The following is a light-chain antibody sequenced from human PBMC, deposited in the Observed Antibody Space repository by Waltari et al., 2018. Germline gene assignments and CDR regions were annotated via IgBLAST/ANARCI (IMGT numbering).Light chain of an antibody. V-gene: IGKV4-1*01. Sequence: DIVMTKSPDSLAVSLGERATINCKSSQSVLHSSNNKNYLAWDQQKPGQPPKLPIYWASTRESGVPDRFSGSGSGTDFTLTISSLQAEDVAVYYCQQYYSSPISFGQGTRLEIK. CDR3: QQYYSSPIS. CDR2: WAS. J-gene: IGKJ5*01. CDR1: QSVLHSSNNKNY.